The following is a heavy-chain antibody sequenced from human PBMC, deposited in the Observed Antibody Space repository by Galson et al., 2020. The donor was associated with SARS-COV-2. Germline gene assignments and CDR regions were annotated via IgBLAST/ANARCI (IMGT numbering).Heavy chain of an antibody. Sequence: GGSLRLSCAAPGFTFSSYGMHWVRQAPGKGLEWVAVIWYDGSNKYYADSVKGRFTISRDNSKNTLYLQMNSLRAEDTAVYYCARDPTYYYDSSGYYYFNPDYWGQGTLVTVSS. CDR3: ARDPTYYYDSSGYYYFNPDY. CDR2: IWYDGSNK. D-gene: IGHD3-22*01. CDR1: GFTFSSYG. V-gene: IGHV3-33*01. J-gene: IGHJ4*02.